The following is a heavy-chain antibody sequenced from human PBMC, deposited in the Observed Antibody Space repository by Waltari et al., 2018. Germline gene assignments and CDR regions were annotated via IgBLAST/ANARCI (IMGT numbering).Heavy chain of an antibody. CDR2: IHYSGAA. D-gene: IGHD2-15*01. CDR1: GDSISSNYW. V-gene: IGHV4-4*02. J-gene: IGHJ4*02. CDR3: ASDRGRGLFLDN. Sequence: QVQLQESGPGLVKPSGTLSLTCAVSGDSISSNYWWSWVRQPPGTGLEWIGQIHYSGAANSRPSLESRVTVSIDTSNHQFSLKLTSATAADTAVYYCASDRGRGLFLDNWGQGTLVTVSP.